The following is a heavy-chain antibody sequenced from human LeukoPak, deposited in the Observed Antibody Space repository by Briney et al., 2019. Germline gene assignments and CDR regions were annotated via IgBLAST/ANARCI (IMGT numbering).Heavy chain of an antibody. V-gene: IGHV3-33*01. CDR2: VWYDGTRK. D-gene: IGHD4-17*01. J-gene: IGHJ4*02. Sequence: GGSLRLSCAASGFPFSEFSLHWVRQAPGKGLEWVAVVWYDGTRKYYADSAKGRFIISKDDSRDTLYLQMSSLRADDTAVYYCARGDGDYGDYYFDYWGQGVLVTVSS. CDR1: GFPFSEFS. CDR3: ARGDGDYGDYYFDY.